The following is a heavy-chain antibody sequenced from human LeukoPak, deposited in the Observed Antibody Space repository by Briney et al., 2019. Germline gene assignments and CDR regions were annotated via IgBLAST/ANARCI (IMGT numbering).Heavy chain of an antibody. J-gene: IGHJ6*03. Sequence: GGSLRLSCAASGFTFSTYRMSWVRQAPGKGLECVANIKQDGSEKHYVDSVKGRFTISRDNAKNSLYLQMNSLRAEDTAVYYCARDKMVYYYMDVWGKGTTVTISS. CDR3: ARDKMVYYYMDV. CDR1: GFTFSTYR. CDR2: IKQDGSEK. D-gene: IGHD2-8*01. V-gene: IGHV3-7*01.